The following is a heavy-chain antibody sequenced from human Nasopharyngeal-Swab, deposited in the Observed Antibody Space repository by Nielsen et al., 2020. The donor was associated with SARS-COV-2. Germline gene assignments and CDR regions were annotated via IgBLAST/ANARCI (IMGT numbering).Heavy chain of an antibody. CDR1: GGSISSYY. V-gene: IGHV4-4*07. CDR3: ARVYDSGGYPYYYYGMDV. Sequence: SETLSLPCTVSGGSISSYYWSWIRQPAGKGLEWIGRIYTSGSTNYNPSLKSRVTMSVDTSKNQFSLKLSSVTAADTAVYYCARVYDSGGYPYYYYGMDVWGQGTTVTVSS. CDR2: IYTSGST. J-gene: IGHJ6*02. D-gene: IGHD3-22*01.